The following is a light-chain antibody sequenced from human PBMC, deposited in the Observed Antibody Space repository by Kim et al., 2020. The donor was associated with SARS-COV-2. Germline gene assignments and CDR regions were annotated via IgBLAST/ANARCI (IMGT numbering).Light chain of an antibody. CDR1: KLGDKY. V-gene: IGLV3-1*01. Sequence: SVSPGQTASITCSGDKLGDKYACWYQQKPGQSPVLVIYQDSKRPSGIPERFSGSNSGNTATLTISGTQAMDEADYYCQAWDSSTWVFGGGTQLPS. CDR2: QDS. J-gene: IGLJ3*02. CDR3: QAWDSSTWV.